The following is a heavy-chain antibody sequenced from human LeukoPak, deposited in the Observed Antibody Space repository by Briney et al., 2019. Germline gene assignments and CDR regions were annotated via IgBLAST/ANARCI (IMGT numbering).Heavy chain of an antibody. CDR3: ARDSSSWGGWFDP. V-gene: IGHV4-59*01. Sequence: SETLSLLCTLSGGFNHHYLGSWIRQPPGQGLEGIGYMYYSGSTNYNPSLKRRVTISVDTSKNQFSLKLSSVTAADTAVYYCARDSSSWGGWFDPWGQGTLVTVSA. J-gene: IGHJ5*02. CDR2: MYYSGST. CDR1: GGFNHHYL. D-gene: IGHD6-13*01.